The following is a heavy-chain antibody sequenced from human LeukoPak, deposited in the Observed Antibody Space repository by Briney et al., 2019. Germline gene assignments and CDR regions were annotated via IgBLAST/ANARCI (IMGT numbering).Heavy chain of an antibody. V-gene: IGHV4-38-2*02. CDR1: GYSISSGYY. CDR3: AGAPSGGWSN. J-gene: IGHJ1*01. D-gene: IGHD6-19*01. Sequence: SETLSLTCTVSGYSISSGYYWGWIRQPPGKGLEWIASVSNTGTTYYNPSLKSRLTISVDTLKNQFFLKLSSVTAADTALYNCAGAPSGGWSNWGQGTLVTVSS. CDR2: VSNTGTT.